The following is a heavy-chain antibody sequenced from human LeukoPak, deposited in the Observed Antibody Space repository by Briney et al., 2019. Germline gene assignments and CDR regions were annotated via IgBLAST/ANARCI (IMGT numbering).Heavy chain of an antibody. V-gene: IGHV4-39*07. CDR3: ARDTFDNGVYYFDY. J-gene: IGHJ4*02. CDR2: IYYSGST. D-gene: IGHD4-17*01. CDR1: GGSISSSSYY. Sequence: SETLSLTCTVSGGSISSSSYYWGWIRQPPGKGLEWIGSIYYSGSTYYNPSLKSRVTISVDTSKNQFSLKLSSVTAADTAVYYCARDTFDNGVYYFDYWGQGTLVTVSS.